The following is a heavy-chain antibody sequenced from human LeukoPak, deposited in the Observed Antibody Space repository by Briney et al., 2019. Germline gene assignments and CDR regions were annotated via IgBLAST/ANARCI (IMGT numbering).Heavy chain of an antibody. J-gene: IGHJ4*02. Sequence: PSETLSLTCTVSGGSIRSYSWHWMRQPPGKGLEWIAYIYDNGATDYNPSLKSRLTISVDMSKNQFSLRLSSVTAADTAVYYCASGHSVHYQIFDYWGQGTLVTVSS. V-gene: IGHV4-59*01. CDR3: ASGHSVHYQIFDY. CDR1: GGSIRSYS. CDR2: IYDNGAT. D-gene: IGHD5/OR15-5a*01.